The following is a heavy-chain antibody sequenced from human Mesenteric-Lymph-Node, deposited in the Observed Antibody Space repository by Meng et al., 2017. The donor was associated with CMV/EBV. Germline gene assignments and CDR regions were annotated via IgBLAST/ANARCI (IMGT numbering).Heavy chain of an antibody. CDR3: ARHQRWLKSEGGFNY. CDR2: INHSGST. V-gene: IGHV4-34*01. D-gene: IGHD4-23*01. Sequence: QGQLQQLGAGLLKPSETLARTGAVDGGSFSGYYWSWIRQPPGKGLEWIGEINHSGSTNYNPSLKSRVTISVDTSKNQFSLKLSSVTAADTAVYYCARHQRWLKSEGGFNYWGQGTLVTVSS. J-gene: IGHJ4*02. CDR1: GGSFSGYY.